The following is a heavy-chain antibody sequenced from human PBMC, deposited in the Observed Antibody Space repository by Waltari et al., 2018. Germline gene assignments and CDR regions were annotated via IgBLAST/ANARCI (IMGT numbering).Heavy chain of an antibody. Sequence: QVQLVQSGAEVKEPGSSVKVSCKASGGTFSSYAISWVRQAPGQGLEWMGRIIPILGIANYAQKFKGRVTITADKSTSTAYMELSSLRSEDTAVFYCVRNRGWQQFDFWGQGTLVTVSS. D-gene: IGHD2-15*01. CDR1: GGTFSSYA. J-gene: IGHJ4*02. CDR2: IIPILGIA. V-gene: IGHV1-69*09. CDR3: VRNRGWQQFDF.